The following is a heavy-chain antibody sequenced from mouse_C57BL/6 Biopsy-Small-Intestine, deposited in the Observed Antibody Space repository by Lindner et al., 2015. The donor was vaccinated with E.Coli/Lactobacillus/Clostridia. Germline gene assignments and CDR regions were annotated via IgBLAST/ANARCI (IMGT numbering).Heavy chain of an antibody. Sequence: SVKVSCKASDYTFSSYPISWVRQAPGQGLEWMGWITAYNGNTNIAQKFQGRVTMATDTSTRTAYMELRSLRSEDTAMYYCAADDEGDYFYDLDIWGQGTMVTVSS. CDR2: ITAYNGNT. V-gene: IGHV1-4*01. CDR3: AADDEGDYFYDLDI. D-gene: IGHD1-1*02. CDR1: DYTFSSYP. J-gene: IGHJ3*01.